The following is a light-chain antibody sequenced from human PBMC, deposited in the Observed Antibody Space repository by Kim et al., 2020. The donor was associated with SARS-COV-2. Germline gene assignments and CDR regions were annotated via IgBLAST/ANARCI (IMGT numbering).Light chain of an antibody. Sequence: QSALTQPASVSGSPGQSITISCTGTSSDVGGYNYVSWYQQHPGKAPKLMIYDVNKRPSGVSNRFSGSKSGNTASLTISGLQAEDEADYYCNSYTSSSTVVFGGGTKLTVL. CDR1: SSDVGGYNY. J-gene: IGLJ2*01. CDR3: NSYTSSSTVV. V-gene: IGLV2-14*01. CDR2: DVN.